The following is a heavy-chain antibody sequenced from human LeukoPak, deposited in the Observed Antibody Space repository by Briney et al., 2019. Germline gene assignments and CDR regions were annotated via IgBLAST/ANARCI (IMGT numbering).Heavy chain of an antibody. D-gene: IGHD6-19*01. CDR1: GFTFSKYW. CDR3: ATKQWLAPPPDS. J-gene: IGHJ4*02. CDR2: INTDGTVT. V-gene: IGHV3-74*01. Sequence: GGSLRLSCAASGFTFSKYWMRWVRQAPGKGLESVSRINTDGTVTTYADSVKGLFTVSRDNADNTMFLQMNSVRDEDTAVYYCATKQWLAPPPDSWGQGTPVTVSS.